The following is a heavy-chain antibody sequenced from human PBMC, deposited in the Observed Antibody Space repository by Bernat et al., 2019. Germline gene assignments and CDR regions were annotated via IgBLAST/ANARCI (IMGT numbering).Heavy chain of an antibody. J-gene: IGHJ5*02. D-gene: IGHD4-17*01. V-gene: IGHV3-7*01. CDR1: GFTLSSHW. CDR3: ARDRDTTTVPNWFDP. Sequence: VQLVESGGGVVQPGRSLRLSCAASGFTLSSHWMSWVRQAPGKGLEWVANIKQDGSKKYYVDSVKGRFTISRDNAKNSLYLQMNSLTADDTAVYYCARDRDTTTVPNWFDPWGQGTLVTVSS. CDR2: IKQDGSKK.